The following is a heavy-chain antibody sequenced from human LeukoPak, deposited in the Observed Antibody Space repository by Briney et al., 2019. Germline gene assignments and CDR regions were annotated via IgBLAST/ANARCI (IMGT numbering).Heavy chain of an antibody. Sequence: ASVKVSCKTSGGTFNNSAISWVRQAPGQGLEWLGGIMPLFGTAGYAQKFQGRVTITKDESTRAVYLELTSLTSDDTAVYYCARDVHGDYGSGWFDPWGQGTLVSVSS. V-gene: IGHV1-69*05. CDR2: IMPLFGTA. CDR1: GGTFNNSA. D-gene: IGHD4-17*01. J-gene: IGHJ5*02. CDR3: ARDVHGDYGSGWFDP.